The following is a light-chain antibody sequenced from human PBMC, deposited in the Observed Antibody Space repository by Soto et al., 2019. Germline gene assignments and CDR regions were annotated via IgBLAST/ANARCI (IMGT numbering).Light chain of an antibody. CDR3: QQSYITPRT. CDR1: QTISSY. J-gene: IGKJ3*01. Sequence: DIQMTQSPSSLSASVGDRVTITCRASQTISSYLNWYQQKPGKAPKLLIYAASSLQSGVPSRFSGSGSGTSFTLTISSLQPEDFATYYCQQSYITPRTFGPGTKVDI. CDR2: AAS. V-gene: IGKV1-39*01.